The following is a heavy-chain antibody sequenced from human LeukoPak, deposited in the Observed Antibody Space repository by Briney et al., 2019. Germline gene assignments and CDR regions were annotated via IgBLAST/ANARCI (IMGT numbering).Heavy chain of an antibody. CDR2: IKQDESEK. CDR1: GFTFSSYW. Sequence: GGSLRLSCVASGFTFSSYWMSWVRQAPGKGLEWVANIKQDESEKYYVDSVKGRFIISRDNAKNSVYLQMNSLRADDTAVYYCARALGSGSSYWGQGTLVAVSS. J-gene: IGHJ4*02. D-gene: IGHD6-19*01. CDR3: ARALGSGSSY. V-gene: IGHV3-7*03.